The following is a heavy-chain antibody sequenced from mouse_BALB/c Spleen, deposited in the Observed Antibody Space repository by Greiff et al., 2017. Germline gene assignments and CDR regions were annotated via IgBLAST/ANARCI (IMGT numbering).Heavy chain of an antibody. V-gene: IGHV1-7*01. CDR1: GYTFTSYW. CDR3: ARSRPTAAY. J-gene: IGHJ3*01. D-gene: IGHD3-2*01. Sequence: VQLQQSGAELAKPGASVKMSCKASGYTFTSYWMHWVKQRPGQGLEWIGYINPSTGYTEYNQKFKDKATLTADKSSSTAYMQLSSLTSEDSAVYYCARSRPTAAYWGQGTLVTVSA. CDR2: INPSTGYT.